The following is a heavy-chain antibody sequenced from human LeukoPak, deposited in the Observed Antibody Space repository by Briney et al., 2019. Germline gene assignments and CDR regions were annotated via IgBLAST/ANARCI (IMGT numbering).Heavy chain of an antibody. CDR1: GYTFTKYY. Sequence: ASVKVSCKASGYTFTKYYIHWVRQAPGQGLEWMGWINPNSGGSDYAQKFQGRVTMTRDTSISTAYMELSRLRSDDTAVYYCARDPQAYYDSSGYYYSYFDYWGQGTLVTVSS. CDR2: INPNSGGS. D-gene: IGHD3-22*01. CDR3: ARDPQAYYDSSGYYYSYFDY. J-gene: IGHJ4*02. V-gene: IGHV1-2*02.